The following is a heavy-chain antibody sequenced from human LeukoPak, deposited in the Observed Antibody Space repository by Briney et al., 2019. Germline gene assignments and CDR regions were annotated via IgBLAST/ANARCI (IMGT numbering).Heavy chain of an antibody. V-gene: IGHV3-48*03. D-gene: IGHD3-10*01. Sequence: GGSLRLSCAPSGFSFSTSEMNWVRQAPGKGLEWVSYINSAGSTIYYADSVKGRFTISRDNAKNSLYLQMNSLRAEDTAVYYCARGTHITMVRGALHYWGQGTLVTVSS. CDR2: INSAGSTI. J-gene: IGHJ4*02. CDR3: ARGTHITMVRGALHY. CDR1: GFSFSTSE.